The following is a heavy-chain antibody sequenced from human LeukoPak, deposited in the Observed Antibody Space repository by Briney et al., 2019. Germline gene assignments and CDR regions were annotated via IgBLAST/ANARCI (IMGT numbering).Heavy chain of an antibody. CDR1: GGSIGSFY. D-gene: IGHD2-2*01. CDR3: ARSYPGYCSSTSCYPNWFDP. CDR2: IHYSGTT. Sequence: SETLSLTCTVSGGSIGSFYWSWFRQPPGKGLEWIGYIHYSGTTSYNPSLKSRVTISVDTSKNQLSLRLNSVTAADTAVYYCARSYPGYCSSTSCYPNWFDPWGQGTLVTVSS. J-gene: IGHJ5*02. V-gene: IGHV4-59*01.